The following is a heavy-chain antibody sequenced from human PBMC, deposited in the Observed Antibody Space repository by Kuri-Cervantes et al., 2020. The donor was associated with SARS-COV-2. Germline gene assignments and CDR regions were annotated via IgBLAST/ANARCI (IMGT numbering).Heavy chain of an antibody. CDR3: ATARFQWELLPLSS. Sequence: ASVKVSCKVSGYTLTELSMHWVRQAPGKGLEWMGGFDPEDGETIYAQKFQGRVTMTEDTSTDTAYMGLSSLRSEDTAVYYCATARFQWELLPLSSWGQGTLVTVSS. J-gene: IGHJ5*02. V-gene: IGHV1-24*01. CDR1: GYTLTELS. CDR2: FDPEDGET. D-gene: IGHD1-26*01.